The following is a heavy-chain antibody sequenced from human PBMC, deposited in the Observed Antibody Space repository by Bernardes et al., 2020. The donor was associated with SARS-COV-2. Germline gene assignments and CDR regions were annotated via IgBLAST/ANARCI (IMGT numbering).Heavy chain of an antibody. Sequence: RSFAASGFTLDDAAMQWVRQVPGKGLEWVAGITRSGATIVYADSVKGRITISRDNAKNSMFLEMNRLRHEDTAIYYCTKDYTGGFDYWGQGTLVTVSS. V-gene: IGHV3-9*01. CDR1: GFTLDDAA. J-gene: IGHJ4*02. CDR3: TKDYTGGFDY. CDR2: ITRSGATI. D-gene: IGHD3-16*01.